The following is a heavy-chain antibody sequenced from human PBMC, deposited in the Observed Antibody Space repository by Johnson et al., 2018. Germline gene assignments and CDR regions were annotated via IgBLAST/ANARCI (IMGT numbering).Heavy chain of an antibody. D-gene: IGHD3-3*02. J-gene: IGHJ3*02. CDR3: ARSAGRGAFAI. CDR1: GFTVSSNY. V-gene: IGHV3-66*02. Sequence: VQLVQSGGGLVQPGGSLRLSCAASGFTVSSNYMSWVRQAPGKGLEWVSVIYSGGSTYYADSVRGRFNISRDNSKDTLYLQMNSLRAEETAVYYCARSAGRGAFAIWGQETMVTVSS. CDR2: IYSGGST.